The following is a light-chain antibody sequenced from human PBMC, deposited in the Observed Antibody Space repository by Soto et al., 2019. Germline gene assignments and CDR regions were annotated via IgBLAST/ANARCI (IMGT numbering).Light chain of an antibody. CDR1: SRDIGDYDY. CDR2: DVN. J-gene: IGLJ2*01. Sequence: QSALTQPRSVSGSPGQSVTISCTGTSRDIGDYDYVSWYQQHPGKVPKLMSYDVNKRPSGVPDRFSGSKSVNTASLTISGLQADDEADYYCCSSAGRYPVVFGGGTKLTVL. CDR3: CSSAGRYPVV. V-gene: IGLV2-11*01.